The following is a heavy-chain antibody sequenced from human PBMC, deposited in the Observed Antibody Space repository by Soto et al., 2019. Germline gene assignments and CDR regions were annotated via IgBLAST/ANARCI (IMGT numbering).Heavy chain of an antibody. V-gene: IGHV1-18*01. J-gene: IGHJ4*02. Sequence: QVQLVQSGPEVKKPGASAKVYCKTSGYIFSNFGISWMRQVHGQGLEGMGWICAYNGNTNYAQKFQDRVTLTTDTSTNTAYMELRSLRSDDTAVYYCARSRGGGVGTTSYWGQGNLCTVSS. D-gene: IGHD1-26*01. CDR1: GYIFSNFG. CDR2: ICAYNGNT. CDR3: ARSRGGGVGTTSY.